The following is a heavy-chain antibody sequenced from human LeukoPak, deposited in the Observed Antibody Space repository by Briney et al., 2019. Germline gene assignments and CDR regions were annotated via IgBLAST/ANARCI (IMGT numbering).Heavy chain of an antibody. Sequence: GGSLRLSCAASGFTFSNYYVIWIRQAPGKGLEWVSYITSSGSATYYADSVKGRFTISRDNAKNSLYLQMDSLGAEDTAVYCCARALNDAFDIWGQGTMVTVSS. CDR1: GFTFSNYY. CDR2: ITSSGSAT. CDR3: ARALNDAFDI. V-gene: IGHV3-11*04. J-gene: IGHJ3*02.